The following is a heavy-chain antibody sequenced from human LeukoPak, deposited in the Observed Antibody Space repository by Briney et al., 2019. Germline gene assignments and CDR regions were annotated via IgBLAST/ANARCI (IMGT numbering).Heavy chain of an antibody. CDR2: INQDGSQK. CDR1: GLTFSSYW. V-gene: IGHV3-7*03. CDR3: VKDLSYESSGYVFDY. Sequence: GGSLRLSCAASGLTFSSYWMSWVRQAPGKGLEWVANINQDGSQKYYVDSVKGRFTISRDNSKNSLYLQMDTLTSEDTAFYYCVKDLSYESSGYVFDYWGQGTLVTVSS. D-gene: IGHD3-22*01. J-gene: IGHJ4*02.